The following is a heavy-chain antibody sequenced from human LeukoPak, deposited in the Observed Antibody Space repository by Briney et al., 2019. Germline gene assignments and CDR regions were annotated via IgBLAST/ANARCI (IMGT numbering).Heavy chain of an antibody. V-gene: IGHV4-34*01. Sequence: SETLSLTCAVYGGSFSGYYWGWIRQPPGKGLEWIGEINHSGSTNYNPSLKSRVTISVDTSKDQFSLKLSSVTAADTAVYYCARDQRWLQLPFGYWGQGTLVTVSS. CDR1: GGSFSGYY. CDR3: ARDQRWLQLPFGY. D-gene: IGHD5-24*01. J-gene: IGHJ4*02. CDR2: INHSGST.